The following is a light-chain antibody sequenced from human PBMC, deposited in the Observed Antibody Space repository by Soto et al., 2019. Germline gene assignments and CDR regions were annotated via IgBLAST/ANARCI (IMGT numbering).Light chain of an antibody. J-gene: IGKJ5*01. CDR1: QILSSNY. Sequence: ELVLTQSPGTLSLSPWEGATLSCRASQILSSNYLAWYQQKPGQAPRLLIYGESRRATGIPDRFSGSGSGTDFTLAIRRLEPEDSAVYYCQQYGGSPSITFGQGTRLEIK. CDR2: GES. V-gene: IGKV3-20*01. CDR3: QQYGGSPSIT.